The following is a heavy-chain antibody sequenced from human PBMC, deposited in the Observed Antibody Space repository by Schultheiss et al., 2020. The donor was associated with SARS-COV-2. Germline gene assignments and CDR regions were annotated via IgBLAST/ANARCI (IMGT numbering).Heavy chain of an antibody. CDR2: IYPGDSDT. D-gene: IGHD1-26*01. J-gene: IGHJ4*02. V-gene: IGHV5-51*01. CDR3: ARRVGWELPSYFDY. Sequence: GGSLRLSCKVSGYSFTSYWIGWVRQMPGKGLEWMGIIYPGDSDTRYSPSFQGQVTISADKSISTAYLQWSSLKASDTAMYYCARRVGWELPSYFDYWGQGTLVTVSS. CDR1: GYSFTSYW.